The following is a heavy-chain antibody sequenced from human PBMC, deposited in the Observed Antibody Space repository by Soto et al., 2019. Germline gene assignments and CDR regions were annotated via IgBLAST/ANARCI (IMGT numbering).Heavy chain of an antibody. Sequence: GGSLRLSCAVSGFTFSNYWMTWVRQAPGKGLEWVANINQDGGEKYYVDSVKGRFTISRDNAKNSLYLQMSSLRAEDAAVYYCARDPKYSGPPFDYWGQGTLVTVSS. CDR3: ARDPKYSGPPFDY. D-gene: IGHD6-6*01. V-gene: IGHV3-7*01. CDR1: GFTFSNYW. CDR2: INQDGGEK. J-gene: IGHJ4*02.